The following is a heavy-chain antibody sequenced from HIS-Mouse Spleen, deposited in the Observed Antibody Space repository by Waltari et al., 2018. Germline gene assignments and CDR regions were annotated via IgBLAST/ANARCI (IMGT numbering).Heavy chain of an antibody. CDR3: ARIAEGYSSGWYAFDY. V-gene: IGHV2-70*15. J-gene: IGHJ4*02. Sequence: QVTLRESGPALVKPTQTLTLTCTFSGFSLSTSGMCVSWIRQPPGKALEWLARIDWDDDKYYSTSRKTMLTISKDTSKNQVVLTMTNMDPVDTATYYCARIAEGYSSGWYAFDYWGQGTLVTVSS. CDR2: IDWDDDK. CDR1: GFSLSTSGMC. D-gene: IGHD6-19*01.